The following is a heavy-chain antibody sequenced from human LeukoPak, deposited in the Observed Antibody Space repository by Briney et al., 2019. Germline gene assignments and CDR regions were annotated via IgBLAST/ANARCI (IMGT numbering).Heavy chain of an antibody. Sequence: PSETLSLTCTVSDDSIRSSSYHWGWIRQPPGRGLEWIGRINYSGSANYNPSLKSRVTTSVDTSKNSFPLNLSSVTAADTAVYYCARRDYYGSETKGAFDIWGQGTMVTVSS. J-gene: IGHJ3*02. CDR2: INYSGSA. CDR1: DDSIRSSSYH. CDR3: ARRDYYGSETKGAFDI. V-gene: IGHV4-39*01. D-gene: IGHD3-10*01.